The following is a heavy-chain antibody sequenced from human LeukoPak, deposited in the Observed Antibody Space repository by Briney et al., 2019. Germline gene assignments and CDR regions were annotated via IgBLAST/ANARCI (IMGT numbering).Heavy chain of an antibody. J-gene: IGHJ3*02. CDR1: GFTFSSYA. CDR2: ISYDGSNK. V-gene: IGHV3-30-3*01. Sequence: PGRSLRLSCAASGFTFSSYAMRWVRQAPGKGLEWVAVISYDGSNKYHADSVKGRFTISRDNSKNTLYLQMNSLRAEDTAVYYCAREEGTVTDHDAFDIWGQGTMVTVSS. D-gene: IGHD4-17*01. CDR3: AREEGTVTDHDAFDI.